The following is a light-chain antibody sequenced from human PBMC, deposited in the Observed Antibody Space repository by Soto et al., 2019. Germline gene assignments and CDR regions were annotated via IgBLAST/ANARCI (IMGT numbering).Light chain of an antibody. J-gene: IGLJ2*01. CDR3: SSYAASDNFVV. V-gene: IGLV2-8*01. CDR2: EVF. CDR1: SSDVGGYNY. Sequence: QSVLTQPASVSGSPGQSVTISCTGTSSDVGGYNYVSWYQQHPGKAPKLMIYEVFKRPSGVPDRFSGSKSGNTASLTVSGLQAEDEADYYCSSYAASDNFVVFGGGTKLTVL.